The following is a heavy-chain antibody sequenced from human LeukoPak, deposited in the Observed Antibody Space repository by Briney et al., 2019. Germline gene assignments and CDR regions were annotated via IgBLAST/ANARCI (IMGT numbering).Heavy chain of an antibody. D-gene: IGHD4-17*01. Sequence: ASVKVSCKASGYTFTGYYMHWVRQAPGQGLEWMGWINPNSGGTNYAQKFQGWVTMTRDTSISTAYMELSRLRSDDTAVYYCARDTGYGALSDYYGMDVWGQGTTVTVSS. V-gene: IGHV1-2*04. CDR3: ARDTGYGALSDYYGMDV. CDR1: GYTFTGYY. CDR2: INPNSGGT. J-gene: IGHJ6*02.